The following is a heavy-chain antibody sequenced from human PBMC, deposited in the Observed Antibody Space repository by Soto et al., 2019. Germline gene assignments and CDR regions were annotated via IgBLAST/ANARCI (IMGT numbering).Heavy chain of an antibody. J-gene: IGHJ6*02. D-gene: IGHD2-21*02. V-gene: IGHV1-69*02. CDR3: SRGSPYCGPACSNTHYDYGMDV. CDR1: GGTFSTYT. CDR2: IIPLLGVP. Sequence: QVQLVQSGAEVKKPGSSVKVSCKTSGGTFSTYTITWVRQAPGQGLEWMGRIIPLLGVPNNAQKFQGRVTITADKSTSTAHMELRSLRSEDTAVYYCSRGSPYCGPACSNTHYDYGMDVWGQGTTVTVSS.